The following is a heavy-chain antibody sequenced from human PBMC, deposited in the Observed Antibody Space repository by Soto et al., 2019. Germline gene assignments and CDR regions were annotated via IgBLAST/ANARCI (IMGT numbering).Heavy chain of an antibody. D-gene: IGHD2-2*01. J-gene: IGHJ4*02. CDR2: IIPIFGTA. CDR1: GGTFSSYA. V-gene: IGHV1-69*06. Sequence: QVLLVQSGAEVKKPGSSVKVSCKASGGTFSSYAISWVRQAPGQGLEWMGGIIPIFGTANYAQKFQGRVTNTAEKSTSTAYRKLSSLRSDDNAVEYCAIARVYCSSTSSPTAYWGQGTLVTVSS. CDR3: AIARVYCSSTSSPTAY.